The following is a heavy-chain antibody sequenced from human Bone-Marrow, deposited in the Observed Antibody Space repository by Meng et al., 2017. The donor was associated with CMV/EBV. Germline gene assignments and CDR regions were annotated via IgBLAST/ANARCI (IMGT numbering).Heavy chain of an antibody. CDR2: IYYSGST. D-gene: IGHD2-2*01. CDR3: ARRIVVVPAATPLYYYYGMDI. V-gene: IGHV4-61*01. Sequence: SETLSLTCTVSGGSVSSGSYYWSWIRQPPGKGLEWIGYIYYSGSTNYNPSLKSRVTISVDTSKNQFSLKLSSVTAADTAVYYCARRIVVVPAATPLYYYYGMDIWGQGNTVTVSS. CDR1: GGSVSSGSYY. J-gene: IGHJ6*02.